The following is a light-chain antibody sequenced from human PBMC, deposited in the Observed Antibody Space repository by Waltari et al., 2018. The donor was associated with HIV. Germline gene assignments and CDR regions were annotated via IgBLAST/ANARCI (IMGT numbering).Light chain of an antibody. CDR1: SGSIASHY. V-gene: IGLV6-57*04. CDR2: EDN. J-gene: IGLJ2*01. CDR3: QSYDSSNVV. Sequence: NFMLTQPHSVSESPGKTVTISCTRSSGSIASHYVPWYQQPPGSAPTTVIYEDNQRPSGVPDRFSGSIDSSSNSASLTISGLKTEDEADYYCQSYDSSNVVFGGGTKLTVL.